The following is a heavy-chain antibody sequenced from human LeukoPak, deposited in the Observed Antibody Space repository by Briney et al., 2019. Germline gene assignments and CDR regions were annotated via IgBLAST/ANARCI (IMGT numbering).Heavy chain of an antibody. V-gene: IGHV3-9*01. CDR2: ISWNSGSI. Sequence: GGSLRLSCAASGFTFDDYAMHWVRHAPGKGLEWVSGISWNSGSIGYADSVKGRFTISRDNAKNSLYLQMNSLRAEDTALYYCAKVVNSGSWTIFDYWGQGTLVTVSS. CDR1: GFTFDDYA. D-gene: IGHD6-13*01. CDR3: AKVVNSGSWTIFDY. J-gene: IGHJ4*02.